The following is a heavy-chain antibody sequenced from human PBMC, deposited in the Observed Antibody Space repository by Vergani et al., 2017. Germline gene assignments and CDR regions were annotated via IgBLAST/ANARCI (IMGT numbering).Heavy chain of an antibody. J-gene: IGHJ3*01. CDR2: ISASGNA. D-gene: IGHD3-22*01. CDR1: GGSISAGYYF. CDR3: ARRSGWYDSGGKVHPLRTAFDV. Sequence: QVQLQASGPGRVQPSQTLSLTCTMSGGSISAGYYFWSWIRQTAGKGLEWLGHISASGNASHSPSLKTRVSMSVDTSKNQFSLTVTSVTAADTAIYFCARRSGWYDSGGKVHPLRTAFDVWSHGTVVTVSS. V-gene: IGHV4-61*02.